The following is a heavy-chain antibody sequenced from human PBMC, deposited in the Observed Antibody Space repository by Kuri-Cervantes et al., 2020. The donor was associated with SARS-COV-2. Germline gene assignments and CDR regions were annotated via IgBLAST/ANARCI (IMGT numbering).Heavy chain of an antibody. CDR2: IYSGGGT. J-gene: IGHJ3*02. CDR3: ARRESWKGDFDI. CDR1: GFTVSSNY. V-gene: IGHV3-53*01. D-gene: IGHD1-1*01. Sequence: GESLKISCAASGFTVSSNYMSWVRQAPGKGLEWVSVIYSGGGTYYADSVKGRFTISRDNYKNTLYLQMNSLRAEDTAVCYCARRESWKGDFDIWGQGTMVTVSS.